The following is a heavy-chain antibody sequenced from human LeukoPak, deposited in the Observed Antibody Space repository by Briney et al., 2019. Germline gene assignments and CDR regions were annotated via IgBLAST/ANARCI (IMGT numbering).Heavy chain of an antibody. V-gene: IGHV3-74*01. CDR1: GFTSSSYW. CDR3: AREPPDTSIDY. J-gene: IGHJ4*02. Sequence: GGSLRLSCAASGFTSSSYWMHWVRQAPGKGLVWVSRINSDGSSTSYADSVKGRFTISRDNAKNTLYLQMNSLRAEDTAVYYCAREPPDTSIDYWGQGTLVTVSS. CDR2: INSDGSST. D-gene: IGHD5-18*01.